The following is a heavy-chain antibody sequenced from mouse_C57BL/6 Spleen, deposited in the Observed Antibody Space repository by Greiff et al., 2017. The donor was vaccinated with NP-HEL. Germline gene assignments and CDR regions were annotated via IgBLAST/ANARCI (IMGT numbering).Heavy chain of an antibody. J-gene: IGHJ2*01. CDR3: ARGIITTVVATDY. D-gene: IGHD1-1*01. Sequence: VQLKESGAELVKPGASVKLSCTASGFNIKDYYMHWVKQRTEQGLEWIGRIDPEDGETKYAPKFQGKATITADTSSNTAYLQLSSLTSEDTAVYYCARGIITTVVATDYWGQGTTLTVSS. CDR1: GFNIKDYY. V-gene: IGHV14-2*01. CDR2: IDPEDGET.